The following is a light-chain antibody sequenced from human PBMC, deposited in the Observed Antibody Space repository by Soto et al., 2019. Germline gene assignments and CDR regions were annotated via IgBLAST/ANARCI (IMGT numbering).Light chain of an antibody. CDR1: SSDVGSYSL. J-gene: IGLJ1*01. Sequence: QSALTQPASVSGSPGQSITISCTGTSSDVGSYSLVSWYQQHPGKAPKLMIYEVSKRPSGVSNRFSGSKSGNTASLTISGLQAEDEADYYCCSYAGSSTFEVFGTGTKVTVL. V-gene: IGLV2-23*02. CDR2: EVS. CDR3: CSYAGSSTFEV.